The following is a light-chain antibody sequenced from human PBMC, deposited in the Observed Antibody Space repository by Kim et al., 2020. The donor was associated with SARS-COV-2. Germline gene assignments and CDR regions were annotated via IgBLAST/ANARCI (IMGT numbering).Light chain of an antibody. Sequence: LGQTVRITCQGDSLRSYYASWYQQKPGQAPVLVIYGKNNPPSGIPDRFSGSSSGNTTSLTITGAQAEDEADYYCNSRDSSGNHLGVFGGGTQLTVL. V-gene: IGLV3-19*01. CDR2: GKN. CDR3: NSRDSSGNHLGV. J-gene: IGLJ3*02. CDR1: SLRSYY.